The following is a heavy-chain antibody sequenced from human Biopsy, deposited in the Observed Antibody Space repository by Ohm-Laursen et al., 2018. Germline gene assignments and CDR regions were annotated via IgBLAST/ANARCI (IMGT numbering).Heavy chain of an antibody. J-gene: IGHJ6*02. D-gene: IGHD6-13*01. CDR3: ARVPLPGIGAAYQGRFLYGMDV. Sequence: SETLSLTCAVYGGSFNGYFWSWIRQPPGKRLEWIGDITQSGSTNYSPSLKSRVTISVDTAKKQFSLSLRSVTAADTAVYYCARVPLPGIGAAYQGRFLYGMDVWGQGTTVSVSS. CDR1: GGSFNGYF. V-gene: IGHV4-34*01. CDR2: ITQSGST.